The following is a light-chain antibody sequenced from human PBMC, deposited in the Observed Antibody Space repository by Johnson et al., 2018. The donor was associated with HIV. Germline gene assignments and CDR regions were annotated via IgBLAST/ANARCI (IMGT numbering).Light chain of an antibody. CDR3: GTWDSSLSAFYV. V-gene: IGLV1-51*01. Sequence: QSVLTQPPSVSAAPGQKVTISCSGSSSNIGNNYVSWYQQLPGTAPKLLIYDNNKRTSGIPDRFSGSKSGTSATLGITGLQTGAETDYYCGTWDSSLSAFYVFGTGTKVHVL. CDR1: SSNIGNNY. CDR2: DNN. J-gene: IGLJ1*01.